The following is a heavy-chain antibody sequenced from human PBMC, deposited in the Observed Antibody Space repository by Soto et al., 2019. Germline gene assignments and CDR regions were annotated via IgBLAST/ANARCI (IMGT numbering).Heavy chain of an antibody. CDR1: GGSISSGDYY. V-gene: IGHV4-30-4*01. CDR3: ARNGALDY. Sequence: SSETLSLTCTVSGGSISSGDYYWGWIRQPPGKGLEWIGYIPYSGTTNYNPSLESRLTISVDTSKNQFSLKLTSVTAADTAVHYCARNGALDYWGRGTLVTVSS. D-gene: IGHD2-8*01. CDR2: IPYSGTT. J-gene: IGHJ4*02.